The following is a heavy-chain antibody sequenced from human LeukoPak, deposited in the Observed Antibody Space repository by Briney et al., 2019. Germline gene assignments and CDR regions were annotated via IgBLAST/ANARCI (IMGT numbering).Heavy chain of an antibody. CDR2: ISSSSSYI. CDR1: GFTFSSYS. J-gene: IGHJ4*02. Sequence: KPGGSLRLSCAASGFTFSSYSMNWVRQAPGKGLEWVSSISSSSSYIYYADSVKGRFTISRDNAKNSLYLQMNSLRAEDTAVYYCAKVSSIAARSPFDYWGQGTLVTVSS. D-gene: IGHD6-6*01. CDR3: AKVSSIAARSPFDY. V-gene: IGHV3-21*01.